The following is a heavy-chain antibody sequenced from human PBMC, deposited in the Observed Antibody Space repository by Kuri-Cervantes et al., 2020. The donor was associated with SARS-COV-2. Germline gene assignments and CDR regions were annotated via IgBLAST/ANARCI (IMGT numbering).Heavy chain of an antibody. Sequence: GGSLRLSCTASGFIFSDYYMTWIRQAPGKGLEWVAVISYDGSNKYYADSVKGRFTISRDNSKNTLYLQMNSLRAEDTAVYYCARQLANNAFDIWGQGTMVTVSS. D-gene: IGHD4/OR15-4a*01. CDR2: ISYDGSNK. CDR1: GFIFSDYY. J-gene: IGHJ3*02. V-gene: IGHV3-30-3*01. CDR3: ARQLANNAFDI.